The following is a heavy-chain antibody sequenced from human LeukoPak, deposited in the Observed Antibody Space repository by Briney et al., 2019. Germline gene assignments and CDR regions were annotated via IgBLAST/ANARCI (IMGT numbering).Heavy chain of an antibody. J-gene: IGHJ6*02. CDR3: AKASTRHYYYGMDV. V-gene: IGHV3-23*01. CDR2: ISGSGGST. CDR1: GFSFSSYA. Sequence: PGRSLRLSCAASGFSFSSYAISWVRQAPGKGLEWVSAISGSGGSTYYADSVKGRFTISRDNSKNTLYLQMNSLRAEDTAVYYCAKASTRHYYYGMDVWGQGTTVTVSS.